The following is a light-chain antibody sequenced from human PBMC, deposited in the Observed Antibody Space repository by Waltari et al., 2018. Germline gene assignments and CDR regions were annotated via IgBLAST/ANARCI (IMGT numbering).Light chain of an antibody. V-gene: IGLV3-21*01. J-gene: IGLJ3*02. CDR3: QVWDRSSDHRV. CDR1: NIGSKS. CDR2: DAS. Sequence: SDVLTQPPTESVAPGKTARITCGGNNIGSKSGHWYQQKSGQAPVLVIYDASDRPSAILERFSGSNSGNTATLTISMVEAGDEADYHCQVWDRSSDHRVFGGGTKLTVL.